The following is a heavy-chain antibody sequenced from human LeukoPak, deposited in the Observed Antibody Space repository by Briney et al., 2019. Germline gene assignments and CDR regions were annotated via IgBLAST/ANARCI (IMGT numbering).Heavy chain of an antibody. CDR1: GDSIRSEAYY. CDR3: ALEGEYGASYY. J-gene: IGHJ4*02. D-gene: IGHD4-17*01. V-gene: IGHV4-30-2*01. CDR2: IYRGRT. Sequence: SETLSLTCGVSGDSIRSEAYYWNWIRQAPGKGPEWIGNIYRGRTRFNPSVTGRVTISLDMSNNQVSLRLTSVTAADTAMYYCALEGEYGASYYWGQGTRVIVSA.